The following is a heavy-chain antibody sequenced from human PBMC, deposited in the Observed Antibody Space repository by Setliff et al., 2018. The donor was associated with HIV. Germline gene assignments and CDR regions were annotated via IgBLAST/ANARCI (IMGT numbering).Heavy chain of an antibody. Sequence: PGGSLRLSCAASGFTFSSYAMSWVRQAPGKGLEWVSAISGSGGSTYYADSVKGRFTISRDNSKNTLYLQMNSLRAEDTAVYYGAKDPRAAVATICDYWGQGTLVTVSS. J-gene: IGHJ4*02. CDR1: GFTFSSYA. CDR2: ISGSGGST. D-gene: IGHD5-12*01. CDR3: AKDPRAAVATICDY. V-gene: IGHV3-23*01.